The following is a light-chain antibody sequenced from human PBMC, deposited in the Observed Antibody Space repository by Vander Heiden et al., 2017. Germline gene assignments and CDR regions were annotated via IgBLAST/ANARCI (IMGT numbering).Light chain of an antibody. Sequence: EIVMTQSPATLSVSPGQRATLSCRASESLRGTSAWYHQKPGQSPRLVIYHASTRATGIPARFSGSGSGTEFTLTISSLQSEDFGFYYCQQYETWPRTFGQGTKVEIK. CDR1: ESLRGT. J-gene: IGKJ1*01. CDR3: QQYETWPRT. CDR2: HAS. V-gene: IGKV3-15*01.